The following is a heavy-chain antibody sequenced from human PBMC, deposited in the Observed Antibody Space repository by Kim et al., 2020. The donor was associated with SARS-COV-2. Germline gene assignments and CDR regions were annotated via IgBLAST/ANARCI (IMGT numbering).Heavy chain of an antibody. J-gene: IGHJ6*02. V-gene: IGHV3-23*01. CDR2: ISGSGGST. CDR3: AKSVGENYYYYGLDD. Sequence: GGSLRLSCDASGFVFMNYAMTWVRQAPGKGLEWVAAISGSGGSTDYVDSVQGRFTISRDTSKETVYLQMSSLRAEDTAVYFCAKSVGENYYYYGLDDCG. CDR1: GFVFMNYA. D-gene: IGHD3-10*01.